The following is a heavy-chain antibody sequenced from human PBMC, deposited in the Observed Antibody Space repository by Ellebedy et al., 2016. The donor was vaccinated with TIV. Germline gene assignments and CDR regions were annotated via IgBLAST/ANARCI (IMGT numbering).Heavy chain of an antibody. CDR1: GFTFSGST. Sequence: PGGSLRLSCAASGFTFSGSTIHWVRQASGKGLEWVGRIRNKANSYATAYATSVKGRFTISRDDSKNTAYLQMNSLKTGDTAVYYCTRRTYCGGDCYSFDYWGKGTLVTVSS. D-gene: IGHD2-21*02. CDR3: TRRTYCGGDCYSFDY. V-gene: IGHV3-73*01. CDR2: IRNKANSYAT. J-gene: IGHJ4*02.